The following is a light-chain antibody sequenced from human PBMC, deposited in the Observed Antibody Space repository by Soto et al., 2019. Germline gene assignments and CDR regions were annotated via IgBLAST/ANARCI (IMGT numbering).Light chain of an antibody. Sequence: QSVLTQPASVSGSPGQSITISCTGTSSDIGTYNYDSWYQQHPGKAPKVMIYKVSNRPSGVSNRFSGSKSGNTASLTISGLQADDEADYYCCSYTVTSVTLYVFGTGTKLTVL. CDR3: CSYTVTSVTLYV. CDR1: SSDIGTYNY. J-gene: IGLJ1*01. CDR2: KVS. V-gene: IGLV2-14*01.